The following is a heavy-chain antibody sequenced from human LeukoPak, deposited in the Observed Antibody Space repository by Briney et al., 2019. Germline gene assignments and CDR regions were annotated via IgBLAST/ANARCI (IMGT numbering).Heavy chain of an antibody. CDR3: ARDRAVWYSGYDSERGCFDY. J-gene: IGHJ4*02. D-gene: IGHD5-12*01. Sequence: GGSLRLSCAASGFTLSSYWMHWVRQAPGKGLVWVSRINSVGSSTSYADSVKGRFTISRDNAKNTLYLQMNSLRAEDTAVYYCARDRAVWYSGYDSERGCFDYWGQGTLVTVSS. CDR2: INSVGSST. V-gene: IGHV3-74*01. CDR1: GFTLSSYW.